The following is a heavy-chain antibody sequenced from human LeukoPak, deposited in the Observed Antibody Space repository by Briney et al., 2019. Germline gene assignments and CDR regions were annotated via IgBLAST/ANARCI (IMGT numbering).Heavy chain of an antibody. V-gene: IGHV3-7*01. CDR3: ASRSSVAASGPG. CDR2: INQDGSEK. Sequence: PGGSLRLSCAASGFTFSSYWMSWVRQAPGKGLEWVANINQDGSEKYYVDSVKGRFTISRDNAKSSLYLQMSSLRAEDTALYYCASRSSVAASGPGWGQGTLVTVSS. CDR1: GFTFSSYW. D-gene: IGHD2-15*01. J-gene: IGHJ4*02.